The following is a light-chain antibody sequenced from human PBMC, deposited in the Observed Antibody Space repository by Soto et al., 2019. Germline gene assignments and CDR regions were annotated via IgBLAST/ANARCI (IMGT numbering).Light chain of an antibody. CDR1: QSVSSSY. CDR2: GAS. CDR3: QHCGGTTFT. V-gene: IGKV3-20*01. Sequence: EIVLTQSPGTLSLSPGEGATLSCRASQSVSSSYIAWYQQRPGQTPSLLIDGASNRATGIPDRFSGSGSGTHFTLTISILEPGDFAVYYCQHCGGTTFTFGQGTRLEIK. J-gene: IGKJ5*01.